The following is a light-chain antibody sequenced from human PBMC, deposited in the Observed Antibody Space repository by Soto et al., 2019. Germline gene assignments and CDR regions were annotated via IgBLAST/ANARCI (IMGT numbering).Light chain of an antibody. Sequence: QSVLTHPHSVSGAPGQSVPIPCTGNSSFVGGYRSVSWYQQHPGKAPRLIIYDVTERPSGVPDRFSGSKSGNTASLTISGLQAEDEADYYCCSYTGSYSYVFGIGTKVTVL. CDR3: CSYTGSYSYV. CDR2: DVT. J-gene: IGLJ1*01. CDR1: SSFVGGYRS. V-gene: IGLV2-11*01.